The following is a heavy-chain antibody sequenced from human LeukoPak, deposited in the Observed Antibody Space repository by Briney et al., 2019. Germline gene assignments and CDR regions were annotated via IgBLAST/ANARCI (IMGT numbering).Heavy chain of an antibody. CDR3: ASPGYSGDSGAFHI. D-gene: IGHD4-23*01. V-gene: IGHV5-51*01. CDR1: GYRFAIYW. CDR2: IYPGDSDI. J-gene: IGHJ3*02. Sequence: GESLKISWKASGYRFAIYWNARVRQMPGKGLEVMVIIYPGDSDIRYSPSFQRQVTISADKSISTAYLQWSRLKASDTAMYYCASPGYSGDSGAFHIWGQGTMVTVSS.